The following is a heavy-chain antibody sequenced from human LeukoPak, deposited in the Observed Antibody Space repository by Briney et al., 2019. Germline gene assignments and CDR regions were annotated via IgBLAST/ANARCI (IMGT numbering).Heavy chain of an antibody. Sequence: GGPLRLSCEASGFTFSRYPMHWVRQAPGKGLEWVAVISYDINNEYYADSVKGRFTISRDNSNNTLYLQMNSLTPEDTAVYYCVKVGEVRYFDWLAPYFDFWGQGTLVTVSS. CDR2: ISYDINNE. CDR3: VKVGEVRYFDWLAPYFDF. CDR1: GFTFSRYP. J-gene: IGHJ4*02. D-gene: IGHD3-9*01. V-gene: IGHV3-30-3*01.